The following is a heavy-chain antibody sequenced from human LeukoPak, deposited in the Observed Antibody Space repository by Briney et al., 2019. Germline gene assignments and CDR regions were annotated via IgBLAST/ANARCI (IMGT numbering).Heavy chain of an antibody. CDR1: GFTVSSNY. D-gene: IGHD6-13*01. V-gene: IGHV3-23*01. Sequence: GGSLRLSCAASGFTVSSNYMSWVRQAPGKGLEWVSGISGSGGSTYNADSVKGRFTISRDNSKNTLYLQMNSLRGEDTAIYYCATKGSSSWHFDNWGQGTLVTVSS. CDR3: ATKGSSSWHFDN. J-gene: IGHJ4*02. CDR2: ISGSGGST.